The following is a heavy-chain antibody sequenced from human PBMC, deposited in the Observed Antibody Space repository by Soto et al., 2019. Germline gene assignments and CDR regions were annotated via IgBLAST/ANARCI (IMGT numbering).Heavy chain of an antibody. D-gene: IGHD3-16*01. J-gene: IGHJ5*02. CDR2: IYWDDDK. V-gene: IGHV2-5*02. Sequence: QITLKESGPTLVKPTQTLTLTCTFSGFSLITSGVGVGWIRQPPGKALEWLALIYWDDDKRFSPSLKSRLTIIKDTSKHHVIHTMIIMDPADTPIYLFPQRMFTGTWWFDPWRQGTLVTVSS. CDR1: GFSLITSGVG. CDR3: PQRMFTGTWWFDP.